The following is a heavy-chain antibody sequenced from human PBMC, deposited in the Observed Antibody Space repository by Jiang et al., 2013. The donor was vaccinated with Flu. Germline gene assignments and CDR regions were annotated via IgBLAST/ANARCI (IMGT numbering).Heavy chain of an antibody. J-gene: IGHJ4*02. CDR2: IYYSGST. D-gene: IGHD3-22*01. V-gene: IGHV4-39*01. CDR1: GGSISSSSYY. Sequence: LLKPSETLSLTCTVSGGSISSSSYYWGWIRQPPGKGPEWIGSIYYSGSTYYNPSLKSRVTISVDTSKNQSSLKLSSVTAADTAVYYCARRFYDSSGYYYAPDYWGQGTLVTVSS. CDR3: ARRFYDSSGYYYAPDY.